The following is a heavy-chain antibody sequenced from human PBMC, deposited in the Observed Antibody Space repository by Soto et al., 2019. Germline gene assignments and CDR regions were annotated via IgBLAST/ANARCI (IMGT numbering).Heavy chain of an antibody. Sequence: RVNPTETLTLTCTFSGFSLTSPGMCVSWIRQSPGKALEWLALIERDDDDKYYSTSLKTRLTISKDTRKNQVVLTMANMEPADTATYYCARSIRGPRRFNGMDVWGQGTTVTVSS. V-gene: IGHV2-70*13. CDR2: IERDDDDK. CDR3: ARSIRGPRRFNGMDV. CDR1: GFSLTSPGMC. J-gene: IGHJ6*02. D-gene: IGHD1-20*01.